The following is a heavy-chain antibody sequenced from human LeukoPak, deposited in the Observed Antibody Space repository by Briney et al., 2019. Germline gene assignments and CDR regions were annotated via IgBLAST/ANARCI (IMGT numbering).Heavy chain of an antibody. CDR3: ARDSSYSSGSLAAFDY. Sequence: GGSLRLSCAASGFTVSSNYMSWVRQAPGKGLEWASVIYSGGSTYYADSVKGRFTISRDNSKNTLYLQMNSLRAEDTAVYYCARDSSYSSGSLAAFDYWGQGTLVTVSS. CDR1: GFTVSSNY. D-gene: IGHD6-19*01. CDR2: IYSGGST. J-gene: IGHJ4*02. V-gene: IGHV3-53*01.